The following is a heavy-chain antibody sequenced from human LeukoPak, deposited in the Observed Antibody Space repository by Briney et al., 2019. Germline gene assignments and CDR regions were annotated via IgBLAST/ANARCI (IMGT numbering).Heavy chain of an antibody. V-gene: IGHV5-51*01. CDR1: GYSFTSYW. CDR3: ARQHTAMVTSYYYYGMDV. D-gene: IGHD5-18*01. Sequence: GESLKISCKGSGYSFTSYWIGWVRQMPGKGLEWMGIIYPGVSDTRYSPSFQGQVTISADKSISTAYLQWSSLKASDTAMYYCARQHTAMVTSYYYYGMDVWGQGTTVTVSS. CDR2: IYPGVSDT. J-gene: IGHJ6*02.